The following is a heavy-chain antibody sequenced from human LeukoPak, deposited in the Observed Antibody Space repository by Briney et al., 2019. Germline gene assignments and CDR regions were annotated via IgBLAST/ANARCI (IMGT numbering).Heavy chain of an antibody. V-gene: IGHV3-23*01. CDR3: AKDGELRYFDWAINYFDY. J-gene: IGHJ4*02. Sequence: TGGSLRLSCAASGFTFSSYAMSWVRQAPGKGLEWVSAISGSGGSTYYADSVKGRFTISRDNSKNTLYLQMNSLRAEDTAVYYCAKDGELRYFDWAINYFDYWGQGTLVTVSS. D-gene: IGHD3-9*01. CDR1: GFTFSSYA. CDR2: ISGSGGST.